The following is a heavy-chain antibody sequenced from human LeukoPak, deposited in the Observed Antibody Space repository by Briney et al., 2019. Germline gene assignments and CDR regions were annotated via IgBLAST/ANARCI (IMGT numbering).Heavy chain of an antibody. V-gene: IGHV3-7*01. CDR3: ARPYSVGWSLPAY. D-gene: IGHD6-19*01. CDR2: IKQGGSEK. Sequence: GGSLRLSCEASGFTFSTYWMNWVRQAPGKGLEWVANIKQGGSEKYYVDSVKGRFTISRDNAKNSLYLQMNSLRAEDTAVYYCARPYSVGWSLPAYWGQGNMVTVSS. CDR1: GFTFSTYW. J-gene: IGHJ4*02.